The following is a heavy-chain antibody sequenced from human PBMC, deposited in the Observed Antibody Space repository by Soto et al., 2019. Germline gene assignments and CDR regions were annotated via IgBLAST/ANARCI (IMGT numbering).Heavy chain of an antibody. D-gene: IGHD5-12*01. CDR1: GGSISSGDYY. V-gene: IGHV4-30-4*01. CDR3: AIGEIVVHARVGWFDP. CDR2: IYTSGRT. Sequence: QVQLQESGPGLVKPSQTLSLTCTVSGGSISSGDYYWTWIRQSPGKGLEWIGCIYTSGRTHYNPTMKSRVTMSVDMSKNQFSLRLSSMTAADTAVYYCAIGEIVVHARVGWFDPWGQGTLVTVSS. J-gene: IGHJ5*02.